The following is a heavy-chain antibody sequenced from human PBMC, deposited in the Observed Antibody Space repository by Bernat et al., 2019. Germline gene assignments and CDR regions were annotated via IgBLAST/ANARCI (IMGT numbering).Heavy chain of an antibody. V-gene: IGHV3-9*01. CDR1: GFTFDDYA. J-gene: IGHJ3*02. CDR2: ISWNSGSI. Sequence: GESGGGLVQPGRSLRLSCAASGFTFDDYAMHWVRQAPGKGLEWLSGISWNSGSIGYADSVKGRFTISRDNAKHSLYLHMNSLRAEDTGLYYCAKAAYHDAFDILGQGTMVTVSS. CDR3: AKAAYHDAFDI. D-gene: IGHD2-2*01.